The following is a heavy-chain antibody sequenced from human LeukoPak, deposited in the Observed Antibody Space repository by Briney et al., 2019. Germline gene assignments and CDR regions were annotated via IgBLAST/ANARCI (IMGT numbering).Heavy chain of an antibody. Sequence: SETLSLTCTVSGGSISSNYWSWIRQPPGKGLEWIGYIYYSGSTNYNPSLKSRVTISVDTSKNQFSLKLSSVTAADTAVYYCASGSHYYFDYWGQGTLVTVSS. D-gene: IGHD3-10*01. CDR1: GGSISSNY. CDR3: ASGSHYYFDY. CDR2: IYYSGST. J-gene: IGHJ4*02. V-gene: IGHV4-59*08.